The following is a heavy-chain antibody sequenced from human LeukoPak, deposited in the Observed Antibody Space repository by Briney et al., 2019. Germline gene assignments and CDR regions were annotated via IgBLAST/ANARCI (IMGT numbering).Heavy chain of an antibody. D-gene: IGHD3-22*01. CDR2: MSGSGDTT. J-gene: IGHJ4*02. CDR1: GFDFNDFA. V-gene: IGHV3-23*01. CDR3: AKDHVGIAMIVVVLDS. Sequence: GGSLRLSRAASGFDFNDFAMTWVRQAPGKGLKWVSSMSGSGDTTQYAPSVKGRFTISRDNAKKTLYLEMNSLRVEDTAIYYCAKDHVGIAMIVVVLDSWGQGTLVTVSS.